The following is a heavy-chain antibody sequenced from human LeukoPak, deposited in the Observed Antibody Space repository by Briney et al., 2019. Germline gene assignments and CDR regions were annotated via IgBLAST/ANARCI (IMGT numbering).Heavy chain of an antibody. D-gene: IGHD2-2*01. CDR1: GFTFSSYA. J-gene: IGHJ6*02. V-gene: IGHV3-30-3*01. CDR3: ARDNYCSSTSCYLYYYYYGMDV. Sequence: GRSLRLSCAASGFTFSSYAMHWVRQAPGKGLEWVAVISYDGSNEYYADSVKGRFTISRDNSNNTPYLQMNSLRAEDTAVYYCARDNYCSSTSCYLYYYYYGMDVWGQGTTVTVSS. CDR2: ISYDGSNE.